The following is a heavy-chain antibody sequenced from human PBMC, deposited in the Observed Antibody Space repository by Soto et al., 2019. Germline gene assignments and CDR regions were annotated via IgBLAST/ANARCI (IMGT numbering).Heavy chain of an antibody. J-gene: IGHJ4*02. CDR2: IIPIFGTA. CDR3: AKFDSSIAAAGYDY. D-gene: IGHD6-13*01. Sequence: GASVKVSCKASGGTFSSYAISWVRQAPGQGLEWMGGIIPIFGTANYAQKFQGRVTITADESTSTAYMELSSLRSEDTAVYYCAKFDSSIAAAGYDYWGQGTLVTVSS. V-gene: IGHV1-69*13. CDR1: GGTFSSYA.